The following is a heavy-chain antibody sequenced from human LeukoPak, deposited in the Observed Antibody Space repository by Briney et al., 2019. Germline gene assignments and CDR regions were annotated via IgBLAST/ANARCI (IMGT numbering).Heavy chain of an antibody. CDR3: ARAFTIFGVVITYFDY. Sequence: GGSLRLSCAASGFTVSSNYMSWVRQAPGKGLEWVSVIYSGGSTYYADSVKGRFTISRDNSKNTLYLQMNSLRAEDTAVYYCARAFTIFGVVITYFDYWGQGTLVTVSS. CDR1: GFTVSSNY. V-gene: IGHV3-66*01. CDR2: IYSGGST. D-gene: IGHD3-3*01. J-gene: IGHJ4*02.